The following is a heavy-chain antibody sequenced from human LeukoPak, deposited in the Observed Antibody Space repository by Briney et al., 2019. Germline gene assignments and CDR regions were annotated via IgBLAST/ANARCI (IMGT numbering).Heavy chain of an antibody. CDR2: IRYDGSNK. Sequence: PGGSLRLSCAASRFTFSRYGMHWVRQAPGKGLEWVAFIRYDGSNKYYADSVKGRFTISRDNSKNTLYLQMNSLRAEDTAVYYCAKDGELFFGFQHWGQGTLVTVSS. J-gene: IGHJ1*01. D-gene: IGHD3-10*01. V-gene: IGHV3-30*02. CDR3: AKDGELFFGFQH. CDR1: RFTFSRYG.